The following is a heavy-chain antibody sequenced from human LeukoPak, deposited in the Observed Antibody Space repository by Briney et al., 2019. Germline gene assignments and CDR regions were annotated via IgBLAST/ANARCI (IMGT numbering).Heavy chain of an antibody. V-gene: IGHV3-48*02. CDR1: GFTFSSYS. J-gene: IGHJ4*02. D-gene: IGHD6-19*01. CDR2: ISSSSSTI. Sequence: GGSLRLSCAASGFTFSSYSMNWVRQASGKGLEWVSYISSSSSTIYYADSVKGRFTISRDNAKNSLYLQMHSLRDEDTAVYYCARDYRSSSGWTVDYWGQGTLVTVSS. CDR3: ARDYRSSSGWTVDY.